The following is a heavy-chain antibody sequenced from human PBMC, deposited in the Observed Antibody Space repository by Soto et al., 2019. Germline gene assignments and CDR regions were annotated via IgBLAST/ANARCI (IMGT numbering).Heavy chain of an antibody. V-gene: IGHV3-23*05. J-gene: IGHJ4*02. CDR3: VSWVSPHFDY. D-gene: IGHD3-16*01. CDR1: GLTFTSHA. CDR2: INPSGTNT. Sequence: GGSLILSCAASGLTFTSHAMSSVRQAPGTGLEWGSTINPSGTNTHYADSVKGRFTISRDNSRNTLDLQMNSLSAADTALYYCVSWVSPHFDYWGQGSPLTASS.